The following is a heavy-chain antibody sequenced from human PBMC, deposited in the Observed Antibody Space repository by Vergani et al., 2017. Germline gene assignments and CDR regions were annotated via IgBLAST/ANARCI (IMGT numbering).Heavy chain of an antibody. CDR3: ARARGIETCYMSNWLDS. CDR1: GFSFNSYW. Sequence: DVHLAESGGGFFQPGGSLRLSCSASGFSFNSYWMHWVRQVPGKGLLWVSRIKSDGSITAYADSVKGRFTISRDNAQNTLYLQMNSLRVEDTGVYYCARARGIETCYMSNWLDSWGHGTLVTVSS. V-gene: IGHV3-74*03. J-gene: IGHJ5*01. D-gene: IGHD3-16*02. CDR2: IKSDGSIT.